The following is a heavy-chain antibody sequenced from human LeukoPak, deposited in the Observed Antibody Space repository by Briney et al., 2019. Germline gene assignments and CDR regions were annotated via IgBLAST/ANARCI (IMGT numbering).Heavy chain of an antibody. CDR3: VSGAGGSYFDY. J-gene: IGHJ4*02. CDR1: GYSFSTYW. V-gene: IGHV5-51*01. CDR2: IYPGDSDT. Sequence: GESLKISCKGFGYSFSTYWIAWVRQMPGKGLEWMGIIYPGDSDTTYSPSFQGQVTISADKSINTASLQWSSLKASDTAMYYCVSGAGGSYFDYWGQGSMVTVSS. D-gene: IGHD3-10*01.